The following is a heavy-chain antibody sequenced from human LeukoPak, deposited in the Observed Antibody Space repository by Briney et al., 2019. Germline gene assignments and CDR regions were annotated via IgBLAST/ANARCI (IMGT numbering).Heavy chain of an antibody. CDR1: GFTFSSYG. Sequence: PGGSLGLSCAASGFTFSSYGMHWVRQAPGKGLEWVAVIWYDGSNKYYADSVKGRFTISRDNSKNTLYLQMNSLRAEDTAVYYCARGISSGWYANWFDPWGQGTLVTVSS. D-gene: IGHD6-19*01. J-gene: IGHJ5*02. CDR3: ARGISSGWYANWFDP. CDR2: IWYDGSNK. V-gene: IGHV3-33*01.